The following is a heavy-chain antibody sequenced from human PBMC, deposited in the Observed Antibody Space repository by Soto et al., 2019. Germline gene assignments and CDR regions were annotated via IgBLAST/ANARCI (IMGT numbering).Heavy chain of an antibody. J-gene: IGHJ6*02. V-gene: IGHV3-21*01. CDR1: RFTLSRYR. D-gene: IGHD3-10*01. Sequence: PGGSLRLSCAASRFTLSRYRMNWVRQAPGKGLEWVSSISSSSSYIYYADSVKGRFTISRDNAKNSLYLQMNSLRAEDTAVYYCARDSAMIRGAKGVIYYYYYVMALWGQADTVTVSS. CDR2: ISSSSSYI. CDR3: ARDSAMIRGAKGVIYYYYYVMAL.